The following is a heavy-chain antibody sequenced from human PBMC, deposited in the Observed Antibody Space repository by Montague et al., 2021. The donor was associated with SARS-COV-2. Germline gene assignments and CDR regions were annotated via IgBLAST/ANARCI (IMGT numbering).Heavy chain of an antibody. CDR1: GFTFSNSA. Sequence: SLRLSCAASGFTFSNSAMNWVRQAPGKGLEWVSGSSGSDGGTHYADSVKGRFTISRDNSKNVLYLQMNSLRAEDTALYYCVRPLYSSGSLDYWGQGTLVTVSS. CDR2: SSGSDGGT. CDR3: VRPLYSSGSLDY. V-gene: IGHV3-23*01. J-gene: IGHJ4*02. D-gene: IGHD6-19*01.